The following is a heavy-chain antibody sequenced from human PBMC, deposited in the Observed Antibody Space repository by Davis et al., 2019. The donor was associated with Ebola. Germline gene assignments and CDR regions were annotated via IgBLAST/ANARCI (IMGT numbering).Heavy chain of an antibody. V-gene: IGHV3-74*01. CDR2: SNSDGSST. CDR3: AKGGVSGDYNGVPYSYYGMDV. D-gene: IGHD4-17*01. Sequence: HTGGSLRLSCAATGFTFSNYGMHWVRQAPGKGLVWVSRSNSDGSSTTYADSVKGRFTISRDNAKNSLYLQMNSLRAEDTALYYCAKGGVSGDYNGVPYSYYGMDVWGQGTTVTVSS. J-gene: IGHJ6*02. CDR1: GFTFSNYG.